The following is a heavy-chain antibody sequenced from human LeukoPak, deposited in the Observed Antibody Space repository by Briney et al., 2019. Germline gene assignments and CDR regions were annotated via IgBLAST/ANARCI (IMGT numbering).Heavy chain of an antibody. J-gene: IGHJ6*03. V-gene: IGHV4-34*01. Sequence: SETLSLTCAVYGGSFSGYYWSWIRQPPGKGLEWIGEINHSGSTNYNPSLKSRVTISVDTSKNQFSLKLSSVTAADTAVYYCAREVEGTVTTAGDYYYYYMDVWGKGTTVTVSS. CDR3: AREVEGTVTTAGDYYYYYMDV. D-gene: IGHD4-11*01. CDR2: INHSGST. CDR1: GGSFSGYY.